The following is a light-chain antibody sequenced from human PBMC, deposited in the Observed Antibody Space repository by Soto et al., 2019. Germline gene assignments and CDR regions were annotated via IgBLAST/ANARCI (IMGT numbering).Light chain of an antibody. V-gene: IGKV4-1*01. Sequence: DIVMTQSPGSLAVSLGERAVITCKSSQSVLFTSNNKNFLAWYQQKAGQPPKLLINWASTRESGVPERFNGSGSGTDFTLTISSLQAEDVAVYFCQQFYAAPPTFGQGTKVEIK. J-gene: IGKJ1*01. CDR3: QQFYAAPPT. CDR1: QSVLFTSNNKNF. CDR2: WAS.